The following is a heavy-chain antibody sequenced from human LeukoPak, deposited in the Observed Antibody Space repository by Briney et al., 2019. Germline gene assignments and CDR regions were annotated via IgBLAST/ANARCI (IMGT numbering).Heavy chain of an antibody. Sequence: HPGGSLRLSCAASGFTFSSYGMHWVRQAPGKGLEWVAFIRYDGSNKYYADSVKGRFTISRDNSKNTLYLQMNSLRAEDTAVYYCARDLVPAAILPAYFDYWGQGTLVTVSS. CDR2: IRYDGSNK. J-gene: IGHJ4*02. CDR3: ARDLVPAAILPAYFDY. CDR1: GFTFSSYG. D-gene: IGHD2-2*02. V-gene: IGHV3-30*02.